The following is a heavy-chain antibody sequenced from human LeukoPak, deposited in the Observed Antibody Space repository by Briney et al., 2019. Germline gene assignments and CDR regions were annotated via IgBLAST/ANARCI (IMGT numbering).Heavy chain of an antibody. CDR3: GRLGSSYELDY. V-gene: IGHV3-73*01. CDR1: GFTFSGSG. J-gene: IGHJ4*02. Sequence: GGSLRLSCAASGFTFSGSGMEWVRQASGKGLEWVGRIRSKTDSYSTAYAASVRGRFTISRDESKNTAYLQMNSLKTDDTAVYYCGRLGSSYELDYWGQGTLVTVSS. D-gene: IGHD3-10*01. CDR2: IRSKTDSYST.